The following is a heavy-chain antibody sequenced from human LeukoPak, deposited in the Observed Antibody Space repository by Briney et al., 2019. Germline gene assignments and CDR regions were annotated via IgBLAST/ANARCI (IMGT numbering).Heavy chain of an antibody. CDR2: ISWNSGSI. D-gene: IGHD3-22*01. CDR1: GLTFDDYA. Sequence: GRSLRLSCAASGLTFDDYAMHWVRQAPGKGLEWVSGISWNSGSIGYADSVKGRFTISRDNAKNSLYLQMNSLRAEDTALYYCAKDRGSSGYYGYYYYGMDVWGQGTTVTVSS. V-gene: IGHV3-9*01. CDR3: AKDRGSSGYYGYYYYGMDV. J-gene: IGHJ6*02.